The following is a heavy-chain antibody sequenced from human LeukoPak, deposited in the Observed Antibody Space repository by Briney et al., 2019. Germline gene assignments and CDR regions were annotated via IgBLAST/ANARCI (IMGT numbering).Heavy chain of an antibody. Sequence: GASVKVSCKASGGTFSSFAINWVRQAPGQGLEWMGGIIPPFGAAKYAQKFQGRVTITAVESMSTAYMELSSLRSEDTAVYYCARGWLAETTVVTPYNYWGQGTLVTVSS. CDR1: GGTFSSFA. J-gene: IGHJ4*02. CDR3: ARGWLAETTVVTPYNY. V-gene: IGHV1-69*13. CDR2: IIPPFGAA. D-gene: IGHD4-23*01.